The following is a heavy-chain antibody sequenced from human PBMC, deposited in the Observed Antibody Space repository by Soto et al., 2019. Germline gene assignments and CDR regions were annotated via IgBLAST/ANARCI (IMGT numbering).Heavy chain of an antibody. CDR3: ARGDYYDTSGPFSEAFDI. D-gene: IGHD3-22*01. CDR2: IKPDGGQK. CDR1: GFTFSSYW. Sequence: PGGSLRLSCAASGFTFSSYWMSWVRQAPGKGLEWVANIKPDGGQKWYVDSVKGRFTISRDNAKKSLYLQMNSLRAEDTAVYYCARGDYYDTSGPFSEAFDIWGQGTMVPVSS. J-gene: IGHJ3*02. V-gene: IGHV3-7*04.